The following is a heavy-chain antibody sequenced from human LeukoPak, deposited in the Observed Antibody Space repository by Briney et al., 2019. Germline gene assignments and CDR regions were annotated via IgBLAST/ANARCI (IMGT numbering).Heavy chain of an antibody. CDR1: GYSISSGYY. J-gene: IGHJ2*01. V-gene: IGHV4-38-2*02. D-gene: IGHD7-27*01. CDR2: IYHGGAT. Sequence: SETLSLTCTVSGYSISSGYYWGWIRQPPGKGLGWIANIYHGGATYYNPSLKSRVIILVDTSKNQFSLKLSSVTASDTAVYYCARVTGIWYFDLWGRGTLVTVSS. CDR3: ARVTGIWYFDL.